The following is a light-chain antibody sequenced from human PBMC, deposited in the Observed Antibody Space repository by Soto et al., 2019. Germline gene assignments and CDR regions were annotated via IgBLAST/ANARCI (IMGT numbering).Light chain of an antibody. J-gene: IGKJ4*01. CDR2: AAS. CDR3: QQLNDDLIT. CDR1: QDIGSY. Sequence: DIQLTQSPSFLSASVGDRVTITCRASQDIGSYLAWYQHEPGKPPKLLIYAASTLQSGVPSRFGGGGSGTEFTLTIDSLQPEDFATYFCQQLNDDLITCGGGTKVEIK. V-gene: IGKV1-9*01.